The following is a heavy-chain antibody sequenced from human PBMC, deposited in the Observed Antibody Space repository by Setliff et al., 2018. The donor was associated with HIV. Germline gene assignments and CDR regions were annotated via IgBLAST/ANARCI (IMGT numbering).Heavy chain of an antibody. Sequence: QPPGKGLEWTGSIYHTGRTYYNRSLESRLTISIDTSENQFSLKLTSVAAADTAMYYCAAFLVSPVTTQDYWGQGTPVTVSS. V-gene: IGHV4-39*01. CDR2: IYHTGRT. D-gene: IGHD4-17*01. J-gene: IGHJ4*02. CDR3: AAFLVSPVTTQDY.